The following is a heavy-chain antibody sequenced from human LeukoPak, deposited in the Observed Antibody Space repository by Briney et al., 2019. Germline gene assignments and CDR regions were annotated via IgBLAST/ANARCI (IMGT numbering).Heavy chain of an antibody. Sequence: GGSLRLSCAASGFTFSSYSMNWVRQAPGKGLEWVSSISSSSSYIYYADSVKGRFTISRDNAKNTLYLQMNSLRAEDTAVYYCAKDLVATSTYYYYYMDVWGKGTTVTVSS. CDR2: ISSSSSYI. CDR3: AKDLVATSTYYYYYMDV. CDR1: GFTFSSYS. V-gene: IGHV3-21*04. J-gene: IGHJ6*03. D-gene: IGHD5-12*01.